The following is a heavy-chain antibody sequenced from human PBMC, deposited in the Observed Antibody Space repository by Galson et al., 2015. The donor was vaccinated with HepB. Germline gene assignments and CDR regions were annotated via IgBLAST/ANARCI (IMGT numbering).Heavy chain of an antibody. D-gene: IGHD6-19*01. CDR3: ARDGQWSSGWHGVDY. V-gene: IGHV3-30*04. Sequence: SLRLSCAASGFTFSNYAIHWVRQAPGKGLEWVAVISYDGSNKYSADSVRGRFTISRDNSKNTLYLQMNSLKPEDTAVYYCARDGQWSSGWHGVDYWGQGTLVTVSS. J-gene: IGHJ4*02. CDR1: GFTFSNYA. CDR2: ISYDGSNK.